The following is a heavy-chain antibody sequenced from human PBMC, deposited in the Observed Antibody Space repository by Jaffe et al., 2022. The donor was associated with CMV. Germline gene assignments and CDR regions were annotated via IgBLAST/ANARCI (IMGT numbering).Heavy chain of an antibody. CDR2: TFYSGST. D-gene: IGHD4-4*01. J-gene: IGHJ5*01. CDR1: GVSGDSMNSYF. CDR3: ARVAVDSKHLHFDS. Sequence: QVRLQESGPGLVKSSETLSLTCTVSGVSGDSMNSYFWSWIRQPPGRGLEWIGFTFYSGSTKYNPSLNGRATISVDTPANHFSLNLNSVTTTDTAIYYCARVAVDSKHLHFDSWGPGTLVTVSS. V-gene: IGHV4-59*01.